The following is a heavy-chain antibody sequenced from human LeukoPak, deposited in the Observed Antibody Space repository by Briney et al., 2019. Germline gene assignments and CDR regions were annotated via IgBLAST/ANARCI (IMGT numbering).Heavy chain of an antibody. J-gene: IGHJ5*02. Sequence: KPSETLSLTCAVYGGSFSGYYWSWIRQPPGKGLEWIGVINHSGSTNYIPSLKSRVTISVDTSKNQFSLKLSSVTAADTAVYYCAREVPMTTVVRFDPWGQGTLVTVSS. CDR2: INHSGST. V-gene: IGHV4-34*01. D-gene: IGHD4-11*01. CDR1: GGSFSGYY. CDR3: AREVPMTTVVRFDP.